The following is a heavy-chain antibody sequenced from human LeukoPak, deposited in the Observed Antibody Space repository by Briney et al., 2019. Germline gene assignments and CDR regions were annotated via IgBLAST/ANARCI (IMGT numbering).Heavy chain of an antibody. CDR2: IKSKTDGGTT. D-gene: IGHD3-10*01. CDR1: GFTFSNAW. Sequence: PGGSLRLSCAASGFTFSNAWMSWVRQAPGKGLEWVGRIKSKTDGGTTDYAAPVKGRFTISRDDSKNTLYLQMNSLRTEDTAVYYCRGIIIQALDVWGQGTMVTVSS. V-gene: IGHV3-15*01. CDR3: RGIIIQALDV. J-gene: IGHJ3*01.